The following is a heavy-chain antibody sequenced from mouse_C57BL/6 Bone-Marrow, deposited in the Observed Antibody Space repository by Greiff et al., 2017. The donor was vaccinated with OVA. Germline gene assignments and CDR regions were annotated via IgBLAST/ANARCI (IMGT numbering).Heavy chain of an antibody. V-gene: IGHV8-5*01. D-gene: IGHD2-3*01. CDR1: GFSLSTSNMG. Sequence: QVTLKESGPGLLQPSQTLSLTCSFSGFSLSTSNMGLGWISQPSGQGLEWLAHTWWNDDKYYNPSLKSRLTISKDTSNNQVVLKITSVDTADTATYYCAQIAYDDYPYYFDDWGQGTTLTVSS. CDR2: TWWNDDK. J-gene: IGHJ2*01. CDR3: AQIAYDDYPYYFDD.